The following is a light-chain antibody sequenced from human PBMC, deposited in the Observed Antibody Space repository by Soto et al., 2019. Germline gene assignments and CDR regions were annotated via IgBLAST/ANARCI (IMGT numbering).Light chain of an antibody. CDR1: QGISNC. J-gene: IGKJ5*01. Sequence: QMTQSPSSLSASVGDSVTITWRASQGISNCLAWYQQKPGKVPQLLIYSASTLPSGVPSRFSGSASGTDLTLTISSLQPEDGATYYCQKYDNVPITFGQGTRLDI. CDR2: SAS. CDR3: QKYDNVPIT. V-gene: IGKV1-27*01.